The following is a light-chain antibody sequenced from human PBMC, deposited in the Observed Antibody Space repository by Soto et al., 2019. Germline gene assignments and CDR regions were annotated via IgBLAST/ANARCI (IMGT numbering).Light chain of an antibody. CDR1: SSNVGSNT. V-gene: IGLV1-44*01. Sequence: LTQPPSASGTPGQRVTISCSGSSSNVGSNTVSWFQQLPGTAPKPLIYTNNQRPSGVPDRFSGSKSGTSASLAISGLQSENEADYYCAAWDDSLNGHVFGTGTKLTVL. J-gene: IGLJ1*01. CDR3: AAWDDSLNGHV. CDR2: TNN.